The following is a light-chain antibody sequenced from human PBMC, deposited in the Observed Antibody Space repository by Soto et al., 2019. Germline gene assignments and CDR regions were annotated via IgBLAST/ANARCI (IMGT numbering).Light chain of an antibody. CDR1: ETITNW. CDR3: QQYESYWT. Sequence: DIQMTQSPSTLSASIGDRVTITCRASETITNWLAWYQQKPGKAPKVLIYKTSSLESGVPSRFSGSGSGTEFPLTINSLQPDDFATYYCQQYESYWTFGQGTKVEVK. V-gene: IGKV1-5*03. J-gene: IGKJ1*01. CDR2: KTS.